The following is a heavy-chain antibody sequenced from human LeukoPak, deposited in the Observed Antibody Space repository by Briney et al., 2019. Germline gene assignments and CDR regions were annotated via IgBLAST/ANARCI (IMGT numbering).Heavy chain of an antibody. V-gene: IGHV3-30-3*01. CDR3: ARDGQQLGF. J-gene: IGHJ4*02. CDR2: ISYDGGIK. Sequence: GRSLRLSCAASGFTFSSYALHWVRQAPGKGLEWLAFISYDGGIKYYTDSVKGRLTISRGTSKNTLYLQMNSLRAEDTAVYYCARDGQQLGFWGQGTLVTVSS. D-gene: IGHD6-13*01. CDR1: GFTFSSYA.